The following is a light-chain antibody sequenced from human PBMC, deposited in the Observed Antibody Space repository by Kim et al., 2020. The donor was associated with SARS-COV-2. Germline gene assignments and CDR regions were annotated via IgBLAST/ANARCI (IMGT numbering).Light chain of an antibody. CDR2: GAS. CDR3: QQYGSSPLT. CDR1: QSVSSSS. J-gene: IGKJ5*01. Sequence: SPGERATLSCRASQSVSSSSLAWYQQKPGQAPRLLIYGASSRATGIPDRFSGSGSGTDFTLTISRLEPEDFAVYYCQQYGSSPLTFGQGTRLEIK. V-gene: IGKV3-20*01.